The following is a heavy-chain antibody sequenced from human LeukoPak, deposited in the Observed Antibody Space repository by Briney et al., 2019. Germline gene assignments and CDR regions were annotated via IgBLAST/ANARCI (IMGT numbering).Heavy chain of an antibody. CDR2: ISGSGGST. J-gene: IGHJ4*02. Sequence: GGSLRLSCAASGFTFSSYGMSWVRQAPGKGLEWVSAISGSGGSTYYADSVKGRFTISRDNSKNTLYLQMQSLRAEDTAFYYCATNPPGVAVAGNGNFDNWGQGTLVTVSA. CDR1: GFTFSSYG. D-gene: IGHD6-19*01. V-gene: IGHV3-23*01. CDR3: ATNPPGVAVAGNGNFDN.